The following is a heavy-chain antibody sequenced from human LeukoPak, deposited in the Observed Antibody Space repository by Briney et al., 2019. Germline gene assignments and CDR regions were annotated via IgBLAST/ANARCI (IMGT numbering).Heavy chain of an antibody. Sequence: GGSLRLSCAASGFTSSSYSMNWVRQAPGKGLEWVSSISSSSSYIYYADSVKGRFTISRDNAKNSLYLQMNSLRAEDTAVYYCARDHGLWFGEPFDYWGQGTLVTVSS. CDR3: ARDHGLWFGEPFDY. J-gene: IGHJ4*02. CDR2: ISSSSSYI. D-gene: IGHD3-10*01. CDR1: GFTSSSYS. V-gene: IGHV3-21*01.